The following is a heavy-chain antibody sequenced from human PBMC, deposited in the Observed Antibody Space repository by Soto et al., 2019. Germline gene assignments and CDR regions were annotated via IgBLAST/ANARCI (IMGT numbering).Heavy chain of an antibody. CDR2: IYYCGST. V-gene: IGHV4-39*01. CDR3: ARRSGWLQPEDS. D-gene: IGHD5-12*01. CDR1: GGSISSSSYY. Sequence: QLQLQESGPGLGKPSETLSLTCTVSGGSISSSSYYWGWIRQPPGKGVEWMGSIYYCGSTYYNPSLRSRVTIPVDTSKNQFSLKLSSVTAADTAVYYGARRSGWLQPEDSWGPGTLVHGTS. J-gene: IGHJ4*02.